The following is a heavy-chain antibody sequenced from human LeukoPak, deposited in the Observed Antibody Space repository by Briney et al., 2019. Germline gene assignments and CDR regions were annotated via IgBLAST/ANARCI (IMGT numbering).Heavy chain of an antibody. V-gene: IGHV4-59*02. J-gene: IGHJ4*02. CDR3: ARDIRRVGATLYFDY. Sequence: SETLSLTRTVSGGSVSSYYWSWVRQSPGTGLGWIANMHSSGSTYYNPSLKSRVTISMDTSKNQFSLRLSSVTTADTAVYYCARDIRRVGATLYFDYWGQGTLVTVSS. CDR1: GGSVSSYY. D-gene: IGHD1-26*01. CDR2: MHSSGST.